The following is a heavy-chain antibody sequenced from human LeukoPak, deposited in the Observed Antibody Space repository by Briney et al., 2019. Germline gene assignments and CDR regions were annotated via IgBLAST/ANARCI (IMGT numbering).Heavy chain of an antibody. D-gene: IGHD3-9*01. CDR2: ISSSGSTI. CDR1: GFTFSSYA. V-gene: IGHV3-11*01. Sequence: KPGGSLRLSCAASGFTFSSYAMSWVRQAPGKGLEWVSYISSSGSTIYYADSVKGRFTISRDNAKNSLYLQMNSLRAEDTAVYYCARGGIDWLLTHDAFDIWGQGTMVTVSS. CDR3: ARGGIDWLLTHDAFDI. J-gene: IGHJ3*02.